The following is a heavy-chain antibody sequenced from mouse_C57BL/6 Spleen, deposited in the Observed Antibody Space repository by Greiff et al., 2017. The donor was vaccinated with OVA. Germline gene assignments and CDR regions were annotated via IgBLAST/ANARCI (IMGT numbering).Heavy chain of an antibody. Sequence: EVKLQESGEGLVKPGGSLKLSCAASGFTFSSYAMSWVRQTPEKRLEWVAYISSGGDYLYYADTVKGRFTISRDNARNTLYLQMISLKSEDTAMDYCTRVRLRRRGAMDYWGQGTSVTVSS. V-gene: IGHV5-9-1*02. D-gene: IGHD2-4*01. CDR1: GFTFSSYA. CDR3: TRVRLRRRGAMDY. J-gene: IGHJ4*01. CDR2: ISSGGDYL.